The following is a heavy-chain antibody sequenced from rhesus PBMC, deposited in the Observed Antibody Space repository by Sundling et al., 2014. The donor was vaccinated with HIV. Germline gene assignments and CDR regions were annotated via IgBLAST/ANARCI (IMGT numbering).Heavy chain of an antibody. V-gene: IGHV3-54*02. J-gene: IGHJ4*01. CDR2: IWYDGSKK. CDR1: GFTFSTYA. Sequence: EVQLVESGGGLVQPGGSLRLSCAGSGFTFSTYAMHWVRQAPGKGLEWVAVIWYDGSKKSYGDSVKDRFTISRDNSKNMQYLQMNNLKLEDTAVYYCAGEGYHSGAYQLDYWGQGVLVTVSS. D-gene: IGHD2-8*01. CDR3: AGEGYHSGAYQLDY.